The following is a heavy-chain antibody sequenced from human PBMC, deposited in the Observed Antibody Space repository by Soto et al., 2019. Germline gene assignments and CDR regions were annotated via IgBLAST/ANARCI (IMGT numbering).Heavy chain of an antibody. CDR3: ARGLVVVAASHNWFDP. Sequence: SETLSLTCAVHGGSFSGYYWSWIRKPPGKGLEWIGEINHSGSTNYNPSLKSRVTISVDTSKNQFSLKLSSVTAADTAVYYCARGLVVVAASHNWFDPWGQGTLVTVSS. D-gene: IGHD2-15*01. V-gene: IGHV4-34*01. J-gene: IGHJ5*02. CDR2: INHSGST. CDR1: GGSFSGYY.